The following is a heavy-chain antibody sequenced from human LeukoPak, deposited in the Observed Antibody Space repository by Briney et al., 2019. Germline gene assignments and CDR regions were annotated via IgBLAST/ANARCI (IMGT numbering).Heavy chain of an antibody. J-gene: IGHJ1*01. CDR2: SNPSSGGT. D-gene: IGHD6-13*01. CDR3: TRVRALAAAGTGARYFQD. CDR1: GYTFSDYH. V-gene: IGHV1-2*02. Sequence: GASVKVSCKVSGYTFSDYHIHWLRQAPGQGLEWMGWSNPSSGGTNYAEKFHGRVTMTRDTSTNTAYMELSRLRSDDTAVYFCTRVRALAAAGTGARYFQDWGQGTLVTVSS.